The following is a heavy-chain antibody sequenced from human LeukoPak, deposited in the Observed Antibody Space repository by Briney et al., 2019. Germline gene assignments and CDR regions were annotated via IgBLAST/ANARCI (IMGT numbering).Heavy chain of an antibody. CDR1: GFTFSNAW. Sequence: GGSLRLSCAASGFTFSNAWMSWVRQAPGKGLEWVGRIKRKTDGGTTDYAAPVKGRFTISRDDSKNTLYLQMNSLKTEDTAVYYCTTLNPLGAPGYWGQGTLVTVSS. CDR3: TTLNPLGAPGY. CDR2: IKRKTDGGTT. J-gene: IGHJ4*02. D-gene: IGHD1-14*01. V-gene: IGHV3-15*01.